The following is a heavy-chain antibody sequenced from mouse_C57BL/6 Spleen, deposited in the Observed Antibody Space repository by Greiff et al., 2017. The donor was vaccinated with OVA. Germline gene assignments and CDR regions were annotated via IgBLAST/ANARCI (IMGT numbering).Heavy chain of an antibody. CDR1: GFTFSSYA. CDR2: ISSGGDYI. D-gene: IGHD4-1*01. Sequence: EVMLVESGEGLVKPGGSLKLSCAASGFTFSSYAMSWVRQTPEKRLEWVAYISSGGDYIYYADTVKGRFTISRDNARNTLYLQMSSLKSEDTAMYYCTRGTGTNWFAYWGQGTLVTVSA. CDR3: TRGTGTNWFAY. V-gene: IGHV5-9-1*02. J-gene: IGHJ3*01.